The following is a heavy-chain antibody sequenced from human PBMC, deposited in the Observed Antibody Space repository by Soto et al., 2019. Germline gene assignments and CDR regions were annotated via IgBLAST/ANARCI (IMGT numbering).Heavy chain of an antibody. D-gene: IGHD2-8*01. J-gene: IGHJ4*02. CDR2: IGGSGAST. V-gene: IGHV3-23*01. CDR1: GFTFSIYA. Sequence: GGSLRLSCAASGFTFSIYAMSWVRQAPGKGLEWVSAIGGSGASTYYADSVKGRFTISRDNSKNTVYLQMNSLRAEDTAVYYCAKEGGGGPNAFDCWGQGTLVTVSS. CDR3: AKEGGGGPNAFDC.